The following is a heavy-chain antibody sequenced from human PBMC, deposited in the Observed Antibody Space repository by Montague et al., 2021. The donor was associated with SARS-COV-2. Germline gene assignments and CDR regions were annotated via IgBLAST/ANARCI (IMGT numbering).Heavy chain of an antibody. CDR3: ARGRGWLFFDY. V-gene: IGHV4-59*01. J-gene: IGHJ4*02. CDR2: VSDGGST. Sequence: SETLSLTCTVSGGSISTYYWNWIRQSPGTGLEWIGNVSDGGSTXXXPXLMSRIAISVATSKSQFSLKLTDVTAADTAVYYCARGRGWLFFDYWGQGNLVTVSS. D-gene: IGHD6-19*01. CDR1: GGSISTYY.